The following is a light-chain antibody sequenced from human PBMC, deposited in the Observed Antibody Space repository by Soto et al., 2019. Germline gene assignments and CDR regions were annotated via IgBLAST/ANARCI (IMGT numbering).Light chain of an antibody. J-gene: IGKJ1*01. CDR3: QQYGSSPWT. Sequence: EIVLTQSPGTLSLSPGERGTLSCRASQSVSSNYLAWYQQKPGQAPRPLIYGASSRATGIPVRFSGSGAGTDFTLTISRLESEDFAVYYCQQYGSSPWTFGQGTKVEIK. V-gene: IGKV3-20*01. CDR1: QSVSSNY. CDR2: GAS.